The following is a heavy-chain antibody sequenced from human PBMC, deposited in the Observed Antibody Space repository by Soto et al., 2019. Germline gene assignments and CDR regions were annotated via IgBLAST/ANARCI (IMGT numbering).Heavy chain of an antibody. J-gene: IGHJ6*02. CDR1: GYTFTSYG. D-gene: IGHD2-2*01. CDR3: ASGDPDIVVVPAASGSYYYGMDV. CDR2: ISAYNGNT. Sequence: ASVKVSCKASGYTFTSYGISWVLQAPGQGLEWMGWISAYNGNTNYAQKLQGRVTMTTDTSTSTAYMELRSLRSDDTAVYYCASGDPDIVVVPAASGSYYYGMDVWGQGTTVTVSS. V-gene: IGHV1-18*04.